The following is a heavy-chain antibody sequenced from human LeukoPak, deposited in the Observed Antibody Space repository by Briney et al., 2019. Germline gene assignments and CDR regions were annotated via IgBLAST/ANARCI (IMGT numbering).Heavy chain of an antibody. CDR1: GYTFTSYG. V-gene: IGHV1-18*01. CDR2: ISAYNGNT. CDR3: ARDWRGSYFPDF. Sequence: GASVKVSCKASGYTFTSYGISWVRQAPGQGLEWMGWISAYNGNTNYAQKFQGRVTMTRDTSISTAYMELSRLTSDDTAVYYCARDWRGSYFPDFWGQGTLVTVSS. D-gene: IGHD1-26*01. J-gene: IGHJ4*02.